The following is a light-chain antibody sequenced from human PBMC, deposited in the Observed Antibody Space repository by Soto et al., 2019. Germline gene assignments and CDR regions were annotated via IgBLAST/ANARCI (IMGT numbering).Light chain of an antibody. Sequence: AIRMTQSPSSFSASTGDRVTITCRASQGISSYLAWYQQKPGKAPKLLIYAASTLQSGVPSRFSGSGSGTDFTLTISCLQYEDFATYYCQQYYSYPVTFGPGTKVDIK. J-gene: IGKJ3*01. CDR2: AAS. CDR1: QGISSY. CDR3: QQYYSYPVT. V-gene: IGKV1-8*01.